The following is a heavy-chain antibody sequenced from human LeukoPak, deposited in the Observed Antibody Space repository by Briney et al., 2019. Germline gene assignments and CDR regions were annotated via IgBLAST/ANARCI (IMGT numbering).Heavy chain of an antibody. J-gene: IGHJ4*02. CDR1: GYTFTGHY. Sequence: ASVKVSCKASGYTFTGHYIHWGRQAPGQGPGWMGWMNPNNGETIYAQKFQGRVTMTRDTSISTAYMDLTRLRSDATAVYYCARVAFLSDPMSFFGYWGQGTLVTVSS. V-gene: IGHV1-2*02. D-gene: IGHD3-16*01. CDR2: MNPNNGET. CDR3: ARVAFLSDPMSFFGY.